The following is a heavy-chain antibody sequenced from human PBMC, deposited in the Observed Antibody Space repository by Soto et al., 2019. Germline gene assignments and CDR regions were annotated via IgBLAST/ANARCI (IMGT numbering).Heavy chain of an antibody. V-gene: IGHV4-30-4*01. Sequence: SETLSLTCTVSGGSISSGDYSWSWVRQSPGKGLEWIGHIYNSGITYYNPSLKSRVVISIDTSRNQLSLRLNSLTAADTAVYYCARGSDILTGYYNGAPRNISSHREFDYWGQGTLVTVSS. CDR1: GGSISSGDYS. CDR2: IYNSGIT. CDR3: ARGSDILTGYYNGAPRNISSHREFDY. D-gene: IGHD3-9*01. J-gene: IGHJ4*02.